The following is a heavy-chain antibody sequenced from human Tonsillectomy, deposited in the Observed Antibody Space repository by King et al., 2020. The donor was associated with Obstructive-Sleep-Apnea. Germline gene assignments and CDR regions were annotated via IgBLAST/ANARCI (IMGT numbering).Heavy chain of an antibody. D-gene: IGHD2-8*01. CDR3: TTDPDNIVLMVYAIGAPADY. Sequence: VQLVESGGGLVKPGGSLRLSCAASGFTFSNAWMSWVRQAPGKGLEWVGRIKSKTDGGTTDYAAPVKGRFTISRDDSKNTLYLQMNSLKTEDTAVYYCTTDPDNIVLMVYAIGAPADYWGQGTLVTVSS. CDR1: GFTFSNAW. CDR2: IKSKTDGGTT. V-gene: IGHV3-15*01. J-gene: IGHJ4*02.